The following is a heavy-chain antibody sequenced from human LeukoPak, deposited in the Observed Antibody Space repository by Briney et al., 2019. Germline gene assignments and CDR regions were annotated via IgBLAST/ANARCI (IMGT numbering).Heavy chain of an antibody. CDR2: INQDGSEK. CDR3: ARLDYGRFAFGI. CDR1: GFTFSSHW. V-gene: IGHV3-7*01. D-gene: IGHD4-17*01. Sequence: PGGSLRLSCAASGFTFSSHWMSWVRQTPGKGLEWVANINQDGSEKYYVDSVKGRFTISRDNAKNSLYLQMSSLRAEDTAVYYCARLDYGRFAFGIWGQGTMVTVSS. J-gene: IGHJ3*02.